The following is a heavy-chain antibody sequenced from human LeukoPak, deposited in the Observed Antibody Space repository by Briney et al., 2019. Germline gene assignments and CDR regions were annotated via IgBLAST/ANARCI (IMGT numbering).Heavy chain of an antibody. CDR3: ARDHDWAFDL. D-gene: IGHD3-9*01. CDR1: GFPFGDYV. J-gene: IGHJ4*01. V-gene: IGHV3-48*02. CDR2: INHNAEMI. Sequence: GGSLRLSCEASGFPFGDYVMSWVRQAPGNGLEWIAYINHNAEMIFYPDFVKGRFTISRDNAKNSLYLQMNALRYEDTAIYYCARDHDWAFDLWGQGTLVTVSS.